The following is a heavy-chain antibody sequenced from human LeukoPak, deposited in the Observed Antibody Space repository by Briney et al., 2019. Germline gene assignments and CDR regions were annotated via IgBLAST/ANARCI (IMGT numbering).Heavy chain of an antibody. CDR3: TRQQLVLDY. Sequence: PGGSLRLSCAASGFTFSNARMSWVRQAPGKGLEWVGHIKSKTDGGTTDYAAPVKGRFTISRDDSKNTLYLQMNSLKTEDTAVYFCTRQQLVLDYWGQGTLVTVSS. CDR2: IKSKTDGGTT. J-gene: IGHJ4*02. CDR1: GFTFSNAR. D-gene: IGHD6-13*01. V-gene: IGHV3-15*01.